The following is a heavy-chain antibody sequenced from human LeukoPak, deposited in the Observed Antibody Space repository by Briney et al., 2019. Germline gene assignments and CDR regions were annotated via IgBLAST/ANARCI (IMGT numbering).Heavy chain of an antibody. D-gene: IGHD4-11*01. V-gene: IGHV3-30*02. CDR1: GFTFSNYG. CDR2: IRYDGSNK. CDR3: AKEKNDYSDYSYMDV. Sequence: PGGSVRLPCAASGFTFSNYGMHWVRQAPGKGLEGVAFIRYDGSNKYSADSVKGRFTVSRDNTKNTLYLQMNSLRAEDTAAYYCAKEKNDYSDYSYMDVWGKGTTVTVSS. J-gene: IGHJ6*03.